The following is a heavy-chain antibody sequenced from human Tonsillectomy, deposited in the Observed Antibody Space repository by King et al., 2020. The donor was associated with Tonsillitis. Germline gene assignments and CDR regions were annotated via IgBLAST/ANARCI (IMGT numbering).Heavy chain of an antibody. D-gene: IGHD3-10*01. V-gene: IGHV3-7*01. CDR3: ARVAYVSGSWPH. CDR2: RKGDGRAT. J-gene: IGHJ4*02. Sequence: VQLVESGGVLVQPGGSLRLSCAASGFTFSSYWMNWVRQAPGKGLEWVANRKGDGRATNYVDSVKGRFTISRDNAKNSLFLQMNSLRVEDTAVYYCARVAYVSGSWPHWGQGTLVTVSS. CDR1: GFTFSSYW.